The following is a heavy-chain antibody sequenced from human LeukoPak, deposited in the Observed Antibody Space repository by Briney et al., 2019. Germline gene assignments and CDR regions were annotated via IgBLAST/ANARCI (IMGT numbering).Heavy chain of an antibody. J-gene: IGHJ3*02. CDR2: IYTSGST. V-gene: IGHV4-4*07. D-gene: IGHD3-22*01. CDR3: ARGTDSSGYYSVAFDI. Sequence: SETLSLTCTVSGGSISSYCWSWIRQPAGKGLEWIGRIYTSGSTYYNPSLKSRVTISVDTSKNQFSLKLSSVTAADTAVYYCARGTDSSGYYSVAFDIWGQGTMVTVSS. CDR1: GGSISSYC.